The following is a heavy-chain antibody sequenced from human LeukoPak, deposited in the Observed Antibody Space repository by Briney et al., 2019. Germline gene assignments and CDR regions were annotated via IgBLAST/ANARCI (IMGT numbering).Heavy chain of an antibody. CDR3: ARARQSRRDGYNSMVFHY. D-gene: IGHD5-24*01. V-gene: IGHV4-59*01. CDR2: IYYSGST. CDR1: GGSISSYY. J-gene: IGHJ4*02. Sequence: SETLSLTCTVSGGSISSYYWSWIRQPPGKGLEWIGYIYYSGSTNYNPSLKSRVTISVDTSKNQFSLKLSSVTAADTAVYYCARARQSRRDGYNSMVFHYWGQGTLVTVSS.